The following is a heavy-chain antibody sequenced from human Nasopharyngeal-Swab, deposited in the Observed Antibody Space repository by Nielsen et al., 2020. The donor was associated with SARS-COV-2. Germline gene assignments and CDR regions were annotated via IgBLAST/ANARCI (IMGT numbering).Heavy chain of an antibody. J-gene: IGHJ4*02. V-gene: IGHV1-2*06. D-gene: IGHD3-22*01. CDR2: INPNSGGT. CDR3: ARNDSSGYGY. Sequence: VRQMPGKGLEWMGRINPNSGGTNYAQKFQGRVTMTRDTSISTAYMELSRLRSDDTAVYYCARNDSSGYGYWGQGTRVTVSS.